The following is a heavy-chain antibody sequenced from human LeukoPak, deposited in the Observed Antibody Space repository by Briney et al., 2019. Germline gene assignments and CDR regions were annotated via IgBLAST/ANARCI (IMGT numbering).Heavy chain of an antibody. CDR1: GFTFSSYW. D-gene: IGHD6-19*01. V-gene: IGHV3-7*01. J-gene: IGHJ4*02. CDR3: ARDQGIAVAGTLWDY. CDR2: IKQDGSEK. Sequence: GGSLRLSCAASGFTFSSYWMSWVRQAPGKGPEWVANIKQDGSEKYYVDSVKGRFTISRDNAKNSLYLQMNSLRAEDTAVYYCARDQGIAVAGTLWDYWGQGTLVTVSS.